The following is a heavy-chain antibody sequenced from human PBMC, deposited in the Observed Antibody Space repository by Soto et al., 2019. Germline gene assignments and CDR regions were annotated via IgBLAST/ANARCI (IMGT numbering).Heavy chain of an antibody. D-gene: IGHD3-22*01. CDR1: GYPISSGYY. Sequence: SETLSLTCAVSGYPISSGYYWGWIRQPPGKGLEWIGSIYHSGSTYYNPSLKSRVTISVDTSKNQFSLKLSSVTAADTAVYYCARVVYYYDSSGYYYSWYFDLWGRGTLVTVSS. V-gene: IGHV4-38-2*01. CDR2: IYHSGST. J-gene: IGHJ2*01. CDR3: ARVVYYYDSSGYYYSWYFDL.